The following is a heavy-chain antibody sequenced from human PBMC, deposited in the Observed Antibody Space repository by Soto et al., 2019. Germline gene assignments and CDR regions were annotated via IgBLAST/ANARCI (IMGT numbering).Heavy chain of an antibody. CDR3: ARFGLVYATGEYFQH. CDR1: GGTFSSYA. Sequence: QVQLVQSGAEVKKPGSSVKVSCKASGGTFSSYAISWVRQAPGQGLEWMGGIIPIFGTANYAQKFQGRVRIDADESTRPAYMELSRLRSEDTAVYYCARFGLVYATGEYFQHWGQGTLVTVSS. J-gene: IGHJ1*01. D-gene: IGHD2-8*01. CDR2: IIPIFGTA. V-gene: IGHV1-69*12.